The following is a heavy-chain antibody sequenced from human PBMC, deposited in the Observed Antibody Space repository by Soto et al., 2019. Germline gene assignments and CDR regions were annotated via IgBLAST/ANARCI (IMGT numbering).Heavy chain of an antibody. CDR2: ISYDGSNK. D-gene: IGHD6-19*01. CDR1: GFTFSSYG. Sequence: QVQLVESGGGVVQPGRSLRLSCAASGFTFSSYGMHWVRQAPGKGLEWVAVISYDGSNKYYADSVKGRFTISRDNSKNTLYLQMNSLRAEDTAVYYCAKSSSWYPNGYSSGWSFDYWGQGTLVTVSS. CDR3: AKSSSWYPNGYSSGWSFDY. V-gene: IGHV3-30*18. J-gene: IGHJ4*02.